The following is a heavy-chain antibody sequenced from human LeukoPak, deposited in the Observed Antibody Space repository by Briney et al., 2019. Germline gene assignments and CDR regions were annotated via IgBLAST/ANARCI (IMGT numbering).Heavy chain of an antibody. CDR2: ISNSGGDT. CDR3: AKDSASTVTSADY. CDR1: GFTFSSYA. Sequence: GGPLRLSCVASGFTFSSYALTWVRQAPGKGLEWVSTISNSGGDTYYADSVKGRFTISRDNSKNTLYLQMNSLRAEDTAAYYCAKDSASTVTSADYWGQGTLVTVSS. D-gene: IGHD4-17*01. V-gene: IGHV3-23*01. J-gene: IGHJ4*02.